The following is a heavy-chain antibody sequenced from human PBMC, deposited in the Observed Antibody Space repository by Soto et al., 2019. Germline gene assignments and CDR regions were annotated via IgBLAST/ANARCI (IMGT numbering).Heavy chain of an antibody. D-gene: IGHD3-10*01. J-gene: IGHJ4*02. CDR3: ARDLTNYYGSAFFDY. Sequence: ASVKVSCKASGYTFTSYGISWVRQAPGQGLEWMGWISAYNGNTNYAQKLQGRVTMTTDTSTSTAYMELRSLRSDDTAVYYCARDLTNYYGSAFFDYWGQGTLVNVSS. V-gene: IGHV1-18*01. CDR1: GYTFTSYG. CDR2: ISAYNGNT.